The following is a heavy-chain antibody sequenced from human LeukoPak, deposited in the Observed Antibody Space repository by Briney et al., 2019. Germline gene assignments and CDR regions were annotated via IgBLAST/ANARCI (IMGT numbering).Heavy chain of an antibody. CDR1: GFTFSSYA. J-gene: IGHJ4*02. Sequence: GGSLRLSCAASGFTFSSYAMSWVRQAPGKGLEWVSAISGSGGSTYYADSVKGRFTISRDNSKNTLYLQMNSLRAEDTAVYYCAKAGRYCSSTSCPSDYWGQGTLVTVSS. CDR2: ISGSGGST. D-gene: IGHD2-2*01. CDR3: AKAGRYCSSTSCPSDY. V-gene: IGHV3-23*01.